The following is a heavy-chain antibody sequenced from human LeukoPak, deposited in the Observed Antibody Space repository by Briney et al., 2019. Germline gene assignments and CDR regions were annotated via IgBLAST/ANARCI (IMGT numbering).Heavy chain of an antibody. CDR1: GFTFSSYW. CDR3: ARDVRGGYYYYYMDV. Sequence: GGSLRLSCAASGFTFSSYWMSWVRQAPGKGLEWVANIKQDGSEKYYVDSVKGRFTISRDDAKNSLYLQMNSLRAEDTALYYCARDVRGGYYYYYMDVWGKGTTVTVSS. V-gene: IGHV3-7*03. J-gene: IGHJ6*03. CDR2: IKQDGSEK. D-gene: IGHD3-10*02.